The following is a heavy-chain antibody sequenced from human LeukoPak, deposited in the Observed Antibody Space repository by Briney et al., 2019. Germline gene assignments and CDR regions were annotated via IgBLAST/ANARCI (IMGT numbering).Heavy chain of an antibody. Sequence: SETLSLTCTVSGGSISSYCWCWFRNRQGNGLGRECYIYFTGSANYNPSLESRVTVSVSRSAGNHFSMNLHSLAAAETAVFYCARGLPGYSGGDHACVTWGERKMVTVSS. CDR2: IYFTGSA. CDR1: GGSISSYC. V-gene: IGHV4-59*01. D-gene: IGHD6-19*01. J-gene: IGHJ3*02. CDR3: ARGLPGYSGGDHACVT.